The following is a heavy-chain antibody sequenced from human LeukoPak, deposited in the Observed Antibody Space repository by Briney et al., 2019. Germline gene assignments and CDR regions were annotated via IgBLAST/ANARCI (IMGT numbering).Heavy chain of an antibody. J-gene: IGHJ4*02. Sequence: SVKLSCKASGGTFSSYAISWVRQAPGQGLEWMGRIIPILGIANYAQKFQGRVTITADKSTSTAYMELSSLRSEDTAVYYCARAGGSYSEYYFDYWGQGTLVTVSS. V-gene: IGHV1-69*04. CDR3: ARAGGSYSEYYFDY. D-gene: IGHD1-26*01. CDR1: GGTFSSYA. CDR2: IIPILGIA.